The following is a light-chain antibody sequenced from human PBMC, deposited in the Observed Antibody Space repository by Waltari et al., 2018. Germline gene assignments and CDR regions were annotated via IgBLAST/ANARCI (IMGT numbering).Light chain of an antibody. J-gene: IGLJ1*01. CDR3: SSYTTSSAPGV. Sequence: QSALTQPASVPGSPGQSTTISCSGTDSDVGAYDFVSWYQQHPGKAPHLIIYEVSNRPSGISNRFSASKSGNTASLTISGLQAEDEADYYCSSYTTSSAPGVFGTGTRVTVL. CDR2: EVS. V-gene: IGLV2-14*01. CDR1: DSDVGAYDF.